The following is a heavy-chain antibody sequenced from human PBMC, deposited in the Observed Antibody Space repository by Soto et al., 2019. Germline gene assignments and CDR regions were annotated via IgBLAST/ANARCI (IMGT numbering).Heavy chain of an antibody. Sequence: QVQLQESGPGLVKPSGTLSLTCAVSSGSISSSNWWSWVRQPPGKGLEWIGEIYHSGSTNYNPSPKRRVTISVDMSKSLFSLKLSSATAADTAVDYGARGKEDSSGWYEAYYFDYWGQGTLVTVSS. CDR1: SGSISSSNW. CDR3: ARGKEDSSGWYEAYYFDY. CDR2: IYHSGST. V-gene: IGHV4-4*02. J-gene: IGHJ4*02. D-gene: IGHD6-19*01.